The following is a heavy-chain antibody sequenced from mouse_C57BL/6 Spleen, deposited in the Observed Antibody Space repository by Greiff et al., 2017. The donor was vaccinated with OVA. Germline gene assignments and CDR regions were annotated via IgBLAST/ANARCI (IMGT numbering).Heavy chain of an antibody. V-gene: IGHV1-52*01. CDR3: ARSPFGYFDY. J-gene: IGHJ2*01. Sequence: VKLQQPGAELVRPGSSVKLSCKASGYTFTSYWMHWVKQRPIQGLEWIGNIDPSDSETHYNQKFKDKATLTVDKSSSTAYMQLSSLTSEDSAVYYCARSPFGYFDYWGQGTTLTVSS. CDR1: GYTFTSYW. CDR2: IDPSDSET.